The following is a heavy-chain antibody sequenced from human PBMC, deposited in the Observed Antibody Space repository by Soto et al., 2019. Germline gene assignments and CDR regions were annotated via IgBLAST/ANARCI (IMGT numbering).Heavy chain of an antibody. V-gene: IGHV3-30*18. CDR2: ISYDGSNK. D-gene: IGHD6-13*01. CDR1: GFTFSSYG. CDR3: AKPLIAAVEGYYYYYGMDI. J-gene: IGHJ6*02. Sequence: GGSLRLSCAASGFTFSSYGMHWVRQAPGKGLEWVAVISYDGSNKYYADSVKGRFTISRDNSKNTLYLQMNSLRAEDTAVYYCAKPLIAAVEGYYYYYGMDIWGQGTTVTVSS.